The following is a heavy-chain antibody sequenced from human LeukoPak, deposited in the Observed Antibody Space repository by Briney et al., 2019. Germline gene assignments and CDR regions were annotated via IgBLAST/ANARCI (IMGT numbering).Heavy chain of an antibody. J-gene: IGHJ6*02. Sequence: PGGSLRLSCAASGFTFSSYGMHWVRQAPGKGLEWVAVISYDGSNKYYADSVKGRFTISRDNSKNTLYLQMNSLRAEDTAVYYCARDEVPSTYYYYGMDVWGQGTTVTVSS. V-gene: IGHV3-30*03. CDR2: ISYDGSNK. CDR1: GFTFSSYG. CDR3: ARDEVPSTYYYYGMDV.